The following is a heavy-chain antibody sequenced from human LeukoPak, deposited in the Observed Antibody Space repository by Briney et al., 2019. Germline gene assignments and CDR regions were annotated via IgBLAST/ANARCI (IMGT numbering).Heavy chain of an antibody. V-gene: IGHV3-33*01. CDR1: GFTFSSYG. J-gene: IGHJ3*02. CDR3: ARDQEYYDFWSGYSNDAFDI. Sequence: GGSLRLSCAASGFTFSSYGMHWVRQAPGKGLEWVAGIWYDGSNKYYADSVKGRFTISRDNSKNTLYLQMNSLRAEDTAVYYCARDQEYYDFWSGYSNDAFDIWGQGRMVTVSS. CDR2: IWYDGSNK. D-gene: IGHD3-3*01.